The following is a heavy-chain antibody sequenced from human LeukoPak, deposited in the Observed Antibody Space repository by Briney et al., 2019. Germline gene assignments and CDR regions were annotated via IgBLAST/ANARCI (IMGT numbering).Heavy chain of an antibody. CDR3: ATLTTYCSSTSCYPRFDY. J-gene: IGHJ4*02. Sequence: ASVKVSCKVSGYTLTELSMHWVRQAPGKGLEWMGGFDPEDGETIHAQKFQGRVTMTEDTSTDTAYMELSSLRSEDTAVYYCATLTTYCSSTSCYPRFDYWGQGTLVTVSS. D-gene: IGHD2-2*01. V-gene: IGHV1-24*01. CDR2: FDPEDGET. CDR1: GYTLTELS.